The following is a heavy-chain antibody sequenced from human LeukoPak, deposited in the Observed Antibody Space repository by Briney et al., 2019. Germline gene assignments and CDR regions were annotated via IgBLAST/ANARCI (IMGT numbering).Heavy chain of an antibody. Sequence: GGSLRLSCAASGFTFNSYAIHWVRQAPGKGLEWVAVISYDGSNKYYAESVKGRFTISRDNSKNTLYLQLNSLRPDDTAVYYCARDQLAYGGYDTLSDYWGQGTLVTVSS. CDR1: GFTFNSYA. CDR2: ISYDGSNK. CDR3: ARDQLAYGGYDTLSDY. D-gene: IGHD5-12*01. V-gene: IGHV3-30*04. J-gene: IGHJ4*02.